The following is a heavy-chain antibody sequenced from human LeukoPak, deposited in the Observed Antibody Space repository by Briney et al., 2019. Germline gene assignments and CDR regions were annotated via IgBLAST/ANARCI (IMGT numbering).Heavy chain of an antibody. CDR1: GYTFTRYG. J-gene: IGHJ6*02. V-gene: IGHV1-18*01. CDR2: ISAYNGDT. Sequence: GASVKVSCTASGYTFTRYGISWVRQAPGQGLEWMGWISAYNGDTNYAQKLQGRVTMTTDTSTSTAYMELRSLRSDDTAVYYCARADCTSTTCYYYYYGMDVWGQGTTVTVSS. CDR3: ARADCTSTTCYYYYYGMDV. D-gene: IGHD2-2*01.